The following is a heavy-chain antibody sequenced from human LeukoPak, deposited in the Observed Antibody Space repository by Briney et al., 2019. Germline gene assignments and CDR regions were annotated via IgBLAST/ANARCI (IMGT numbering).Heavy chain of an antibody. J-gene: IGHJ4*02. CDR1: GYTFNIYY. D-gene: IGHD1-26*01. CDR3: ARSGSYEAPFDY. V-gene: IGHV1-46*02. Sequence: GASVKVSCKASGYTFNIYYMHWVRQAPEQGLQWMGTVNPSGPSSNYTQNFQGRVTLTKDTSTSTLYMELSSLRSEDTAVYYCARSGSYEAPFDYWGQGTLVTVSS. CDR2: VNPSGPSS.